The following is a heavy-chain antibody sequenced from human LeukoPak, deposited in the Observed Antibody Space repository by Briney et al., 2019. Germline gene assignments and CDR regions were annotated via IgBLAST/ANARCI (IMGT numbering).Heavy chain of an antibody. CDR1: GFTFSSYG. Sequence: GGSLRLSCAASGFTFSSYGMHWVRQAPGKGLEWVAFIRYDGSNKYYADSVKGRFTISRDNSKNTLYLQMNSLRAEDTAVYYCANGKGDRFYFDYWGQGTLVTVSS. CDR3: ANGKGDRFYFDY. J-gene: IGHJ4*02. D-gene: IGHD3-16*01. CDR2: IRYDGSNK. V-gene: IGHV3-30*02.